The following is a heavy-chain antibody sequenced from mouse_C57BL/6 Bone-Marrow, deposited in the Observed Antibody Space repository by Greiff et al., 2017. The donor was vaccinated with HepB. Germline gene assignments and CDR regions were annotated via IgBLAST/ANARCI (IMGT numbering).Heavy chain of an antibody. CDR3: ARGETYYFDY. CDR1: GYTFTNYW. J-gene: IGHJ2*01. Sequence: VKLVESGAELVRPGTSVKMSCKASGYTFTNYWIGWAKQRPGHGLEWIGDIYPGGGYTNYNEKFKGKATLTADKSSSTAYMQFSSLTSEDSAIYYCARGETYYFDYWGQGTTLTVSS. V-gene: IGHV1-63*01. CDR2: IYPGGGYT.